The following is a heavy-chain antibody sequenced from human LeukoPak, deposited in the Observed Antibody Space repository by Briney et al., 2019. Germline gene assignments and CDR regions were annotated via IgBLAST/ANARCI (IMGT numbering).Heavy chain of an antibody. CDR3: ARQAGFGY. CDR2: IYHSGST. CDR1: GYSISSGYY. V-gene: IGHV4-38-2*01. J-gene: IGHJ4*02. Sequence: PSETLSLTCAVSGYSISSGYYWGWIRQPPGKGLEWIGSIYHSGSTYYNPSLKSRVTISVDTSKNQFSLKLSSVTAADTAVYYCARQAGFGYWGQGTLVTVSS.